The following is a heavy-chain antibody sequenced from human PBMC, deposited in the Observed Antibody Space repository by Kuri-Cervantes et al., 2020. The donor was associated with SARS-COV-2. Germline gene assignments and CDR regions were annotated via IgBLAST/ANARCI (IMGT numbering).Heavy chain of an antibody. CDR2: ISSSSSYI. J-gene: IGHJ2*01. CDR3: ARDNSLSGWYWYFDL. V-gene: IGHV3-21*01. CDR1: GFTFSSYS. D-gene: IGHD6-13*01. Sequence: GGSLRLSCAASGFTFSSYSMNWVRQAPGKGLEWVSSISSSSSYIYYAGSVKGRFTISRDNAKNSLYLQMNSLRAEDTAVYYCARDNSLSGWYWYFDLWGRGTLVTVSS.